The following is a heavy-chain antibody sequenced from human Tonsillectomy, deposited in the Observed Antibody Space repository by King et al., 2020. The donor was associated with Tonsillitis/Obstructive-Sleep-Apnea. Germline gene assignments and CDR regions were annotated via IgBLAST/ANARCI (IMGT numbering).Heavy chain of an antibody. CDR1: GFTVSNSY. Sequence: VQLVESGGGLVQPAGSLRLSCVASGFTVSNSYMSWVRQAPGKGLEWVSIIYSGGGTYYADSVKGRFTISRDNLKNTLYLQMNSLRAEDTAVYYCARDRREMATNDYFDYWGQGTLVTVSS. CDR2: IYSGGGT. V-gene: IGHV3-66*01. D-gene: IGHD5-24*01. CDR3: ARDRREMATNDYFDY. J-gene: IGHJ4*02.